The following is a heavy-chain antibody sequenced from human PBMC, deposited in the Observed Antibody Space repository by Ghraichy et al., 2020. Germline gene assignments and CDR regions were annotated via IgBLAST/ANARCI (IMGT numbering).Heavy chain of an antibody. Sequence: SETLSLTCTVSGGSVSSGSYYWSWIRQPPGKGLEWIGYIYYSGSTNYNPSLKSRVTISVDTSKNQFSLKLSSVTAADTAVYYCASSPYYDFWSGYYENNWFDPWGQGTLVTVSS. CDR3: ASSPYYDFWSGYYENNWFDP. CDR1: GGSVSSGSYY. CDR2: IYYSGST. J-gene: IGHJ5*02. D-gene: IGHD3-3*01. V-gene: IGHV4-61*01.